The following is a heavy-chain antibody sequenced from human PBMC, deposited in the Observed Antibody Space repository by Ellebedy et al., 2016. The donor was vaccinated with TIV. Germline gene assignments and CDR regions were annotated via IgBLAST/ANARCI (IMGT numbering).Heavy chain of an antibody. CDR3: AREAIVDHLGHSYYGMDV. D-gene: IGHD2-15*01. Sequence: SETLSLTXAVSGGSISSSNWWSWVRQPPGKGLEWIGEIYHSGSTNYNPSLKSRVTISVDKSKNQFSLKLSSVTAADTAVYYCAREAIVDHLGHSYYGMDVWGQGTTVTVSS. V-gene: IGHV4-4*02. CDR1: GGSISSSNW. J-gene: IGHJ6*02. CDR2: IYHSGST.